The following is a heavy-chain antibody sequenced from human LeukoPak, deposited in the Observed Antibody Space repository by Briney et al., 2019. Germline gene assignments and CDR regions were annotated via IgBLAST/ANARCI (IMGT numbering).Heavy chain of an antibody. D-gene: IGHD2-2*01. V-gene: IGHV3-48*04. CDR1: GFTFSGYS. J-gene: IGHJ4*02. CDR2: ISSSSSPI. Sequence: GGSLTLSCAASGFTFSGYSMNWVRQAPGKGLEWVSYISSSSSPIYYADSVKCRFTISRENAKHSLYLQMNSLRAEDTAVYYCARHFCSSTSCSNWGQGTLVTVSS. CDR3: ARHFCSSTSCSN.